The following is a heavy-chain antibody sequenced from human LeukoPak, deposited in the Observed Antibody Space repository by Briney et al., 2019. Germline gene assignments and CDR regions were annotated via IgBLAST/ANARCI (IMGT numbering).Heavy chain of an antibody. D-gene: IGHD3-22*01. V-gene: IGHV4-39*01. Sequence: SETLSLTCSVSGGSISTSNYLWAWIRQPPGKGLEWIGGVYYGGSTQYNPALQSRVTISIDTSKNQFSLNLNSVTAADTAVYYCARHDRYFYDGSGHITLSFFDYWGQGTLVTVSS. CDR2: VYYGGST. J-gene: IGHJ4*02. CDR3: ARHDRYFYDGSGHITLSFFDY. CDR1: GGSISTSNYL.